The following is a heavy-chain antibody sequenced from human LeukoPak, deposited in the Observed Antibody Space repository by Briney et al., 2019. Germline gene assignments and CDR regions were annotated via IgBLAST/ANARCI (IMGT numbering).Heavy chain of an antibody. V-gene: IGHV4-34*01. CDR1: GVSFSGYY. D-gene: IGHD3-10*01. CDR3: ARGVYYGSGGYYDY. CDR2: INHSGST. J-gene: IGHJ4*02. Sequence: PSETLSLTCAVYGVSFSGYYWSWIRQPPGKGLEWIGEINHSGSTNYNPSLKSRVTISVDTSKNQFSLKLSSVTAADTAVYYCARGVYYGSGGYYDYWGQGTLVTVSS.